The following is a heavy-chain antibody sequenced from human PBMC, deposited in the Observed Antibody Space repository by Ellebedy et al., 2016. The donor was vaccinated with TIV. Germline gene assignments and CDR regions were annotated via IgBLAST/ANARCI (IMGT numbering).Heavy chain of an antibody. Sequence: GESLKISCAASGFTFSSSAMGWVRQAPGKGLEWVSAISDDGVRTYYADSVNGRFTISRDNSKSTLFLQMNSLRAEDAAKYYCTKQRPSASMDVWGQGTTVAVSS. D-gene: IGHD6-25*01. V-gene: IGHV3-23*01. CDR1: GFTFSSSA. J-gene: IGHJ6*02. CDR3: TKQRPSASMDV. CDR2: ISDDGVRT.